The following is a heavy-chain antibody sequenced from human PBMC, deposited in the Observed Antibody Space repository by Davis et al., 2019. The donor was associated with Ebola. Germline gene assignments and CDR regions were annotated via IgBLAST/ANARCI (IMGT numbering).Heavy chain of an antibody. J-gene: IGHJ6*02. V-gene: IGHV3-49*04. CDR1: GFTFGDYA. D-gene: IGHD6-19*01. CDR3: ARQWLDGYGMDV. CDR2: IRSKPYGGTT. Sequence: GASLRLSCTTSGFTFGDYAMSWVRQARGKGLEWVGFIRSKPYGGTTEYAASVKGRFTISRDDSKSIAYLQMNSLRAEDTAVYYCARQWLDGYGMDVWGQGTTVTVSS.